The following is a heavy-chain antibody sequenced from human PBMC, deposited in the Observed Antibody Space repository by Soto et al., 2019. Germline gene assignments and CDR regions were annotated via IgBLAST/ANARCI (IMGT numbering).Heavy chain of an antibody. CDR1: GYTFTGYY. CDR2: INPNSGGT. V-gene: IGHV1-2*04. D-gene: IGHD3-22*01. J-gene: IGHJ4*02. Sequence: ASVKVSCKASGYTFTGYYMHWVRQAPGQGLEWMGWINPNSGGTNYAQKFQGWVTMTRDTSISTAYMELSRLRSDDTAVYYCAIRSYDSSGYYSDDWGPGTLVTVAS. CDR3: AIRSYDSSGYYSDD.